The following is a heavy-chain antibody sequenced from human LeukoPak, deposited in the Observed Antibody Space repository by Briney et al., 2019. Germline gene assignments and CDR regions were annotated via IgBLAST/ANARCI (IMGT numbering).Heavy chain of an antibody. CDR3: ARCGVWKGSTSCYLGY. CDR1: GFTFSSYS. V-gene: IGHV3-21*01. J-gene: IGHJ4*02. Sequence: NPGGSLRLSCAASGFTFSSYSMNWVRQAPGKGLEWVSSISSSSSYIYYADSVKGRFTITRDNAKNSLYLQMNSLRAEDTAVYYCARCGVWKGSTSCYLGYWGQGTLVTVSS. D-gene: IGHD2-2*01. CDR2: ISSSSSYI.